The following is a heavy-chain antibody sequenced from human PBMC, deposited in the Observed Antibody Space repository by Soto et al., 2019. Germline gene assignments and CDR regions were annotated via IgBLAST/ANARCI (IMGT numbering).Heavy chain of an antibody. Sequence: QLQLQESGSGLVKPSQTLSLTCAVSGGSISSGGYSWSWIRQPPGKGLEWIGYIYHSGSTYYNPSLKSRATVSVERSSSQLSEDTAVDTCAGLTADSRRSGFDRWGQGTLVTVSS. V-gene: IGHV4-30-2*01. CDR3: RSGFDR. J-gene: IGHJ5*02. D-gene: IGHD1-1*01. CDR1: GGSISSGGYS. CDR2: IYHSGST.